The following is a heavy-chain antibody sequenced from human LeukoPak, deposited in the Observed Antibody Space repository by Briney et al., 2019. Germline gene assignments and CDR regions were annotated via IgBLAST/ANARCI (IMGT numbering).Heavy chain of an antibody. Sequence: PGGSLRLSCAASGFMFSTHAMHWVRQAPGKGLEYVSAINSNGGTTFYASSVKGRFTISRDNCKNSLYLQMDSLRAEDTAVYYCARSRVAGRRVDYWGQGTLVTVSS. CDR1: GFMFSTHA. CDR2: INSNGGTT. CDR3: ARSRVAGRRVDY. V-gene: IGHV3-64*01. J-gene: IGHJ4*02. D-gene: IGHD6-19*01.